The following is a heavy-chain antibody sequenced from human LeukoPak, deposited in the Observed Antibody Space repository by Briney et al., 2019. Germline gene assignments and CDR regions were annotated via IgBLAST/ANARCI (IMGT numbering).Heavy chain of an antibody. CDR1: GITFSNAW. Sequence: GGSLRLSCAASGITFSNAWMSWVRQAPGKGLEWVGRIKSKSDGGATEYAAPVKGRFTISRDDSKNTLYLQMNSLKIDDTAVYYCLTETWDYWGQGTLVTVSS. CDR3: LTETWDY. V-gene: IGHV3-15*01. J-gene: IGHJ4*02. CDR2: IKSKSDGGAT.